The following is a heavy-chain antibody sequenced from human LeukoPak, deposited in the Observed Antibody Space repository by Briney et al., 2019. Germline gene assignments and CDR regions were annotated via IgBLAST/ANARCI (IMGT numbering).Heavy chain of an antibody. CDR1: GFSFSDSA. CDR3: AKLRGVDYDFWSGLIGY. CDR2: IRSKVNSYAT. J-gene: IGHJ4*02. D-gene: IGHD3-3*01. V-gene: IGHV3-73*01. Sequence: GGSLRLSCAASGFSFSDSAMDWVRQASGKGLEWVGRIRSKVNSYATEYAASVKGRFTISRDDSKNTAYLQMNSLRAEDTAVYYCAKLRGVDYDFWSGLIGYWGQGTLVTVSS.